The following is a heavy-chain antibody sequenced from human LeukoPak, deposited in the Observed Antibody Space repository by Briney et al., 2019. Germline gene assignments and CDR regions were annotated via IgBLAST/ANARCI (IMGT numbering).Heavy chain of an antibody. V-gene: IGHV3-23*01. D-gene: IGHD3-10*01. CDR3: ARVATGSYDWFDP. CDR2: IGSGSGGRT. CDR1: GFSFSSYA. Sequence: GGSLRLSCAASGFSFSSYAMTWVRQTPGKGLEWVSGIGSGSGGRTYYADSVKGRFSISRDNSKNTLYLQMNSLRAEDTGVYFCARVATGSYDWFDPWGQGTLVTVSS. J-gene: IGHJ5*02.